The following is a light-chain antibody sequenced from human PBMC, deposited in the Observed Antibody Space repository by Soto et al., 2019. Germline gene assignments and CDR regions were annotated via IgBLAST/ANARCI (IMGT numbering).Light chain of an antibody. CDR1: SSDVGGYNY. V-gene: IGLV2-14*01. J-gene: IGLJ1*01. CDR2: EVS. Sequence: QSALTQPASVSGSPGQSITISCTGTSSDVGGYNYVSWYQQHPGKAPKLMIYEVSNRPSGVSNRFSCSKSGNTASLTISGLQAEDEADYYCSSYTSSSTPYVFGTGTKVTAL. CDR3: SSYTSSSTPYV.